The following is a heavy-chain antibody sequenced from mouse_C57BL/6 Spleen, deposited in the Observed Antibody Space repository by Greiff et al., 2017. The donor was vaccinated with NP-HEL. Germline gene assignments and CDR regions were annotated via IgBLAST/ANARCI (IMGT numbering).Heavy chain of an antibody. CDR3: AREITTVVATDYAMVY. CDR2: INPNYGTT. CDR1: GYSFTDYN. D-gene: IGHD1-1*01. V-gene: IGHV1-39*01. Sequence: VQLKESGPELVKPGASVKISCKASGYSFTDYNMNWVKQSNGKSLEWIGVINPNYGTTSYNQKFKGKATLTVDQSSSTAYMQLNSLTSEDSAVYYCAREITTVVATDYAMVYWGQGTSVTVSS. J-gene: IGHJ4*01.